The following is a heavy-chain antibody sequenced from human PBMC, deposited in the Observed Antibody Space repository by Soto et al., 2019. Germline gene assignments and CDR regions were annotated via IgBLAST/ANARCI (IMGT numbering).Heavy chain of an antibody. CDR3: ARERPDGARLDP. CDR2: IYHSGST. D-gene: IGHD6-6*01. V-gene: IGHV4-30-4*01. Sequence: SETLSLTCTVSGGSISSGDYYWSWIRQTPGKGLEWIGYIYHSGSTYYNPSLKSRVTISVDTSKNQFSLKLSSVTAADTAVYYCARERPDGARLDPWGKGTLVTVSS. J-gene: IGHJ5*02. CDR1: GGSISSGDYY.